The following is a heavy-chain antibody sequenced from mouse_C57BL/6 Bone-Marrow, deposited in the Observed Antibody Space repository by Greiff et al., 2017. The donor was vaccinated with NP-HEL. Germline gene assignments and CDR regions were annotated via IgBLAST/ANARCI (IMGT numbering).Heavy chain of an antibody. CDR3: ARRRGGYFDV. CDR2: INPNNGGT. V-gene: IGHV1-26*01. CDR1: GYTFTDYY. Sequence: EVQLQQSGPELVKPGASVKISCKASGYTFTDYYMNWVKQSPGKSLEWIGDINPNNGGTSYNQKFKGKATLTVDKSSSTAYMELRSLTSEDAAVYYCARRRGGYFDVWGTGTTVTVSS. J-gene: IGHJ1*03.